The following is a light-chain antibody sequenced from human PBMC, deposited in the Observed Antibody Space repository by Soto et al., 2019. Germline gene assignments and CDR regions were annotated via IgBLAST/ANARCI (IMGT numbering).Light chain of an antibody. V-gene: IGKV3-15*01. J-gene: IGKJ2*01. CDR2: GAS. CDR3: LQYNNWPPYT. Sequence: EIVMTQSPATLSVSPGERATLSCRASQSVSTNLAWYQQKPGQAPRLLIYGASARATGIPARFSGRGSGTEFTLTISSLQSEDVAVYYCLQYNNWPPYTFGQGTRLEI. CDR1: QSVSTN.